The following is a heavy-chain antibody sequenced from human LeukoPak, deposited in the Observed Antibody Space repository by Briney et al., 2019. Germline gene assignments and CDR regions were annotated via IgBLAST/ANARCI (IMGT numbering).Heavy chain of an antibody. CDR1: GYTLTELS. V-gene: IGHV1-24*01. D-gene: IGHD4-17*01. CDR3: ATATTVTTSYGYFDL. J-gene: IGHJ2*01. Sequence: ASVKVSCKVSGYTLTELSMHWVRQAPGKGLEWMGGFDPEDGETICAQKFQGRVTMTEDASTDTAYMELSSLRSEDTAVYYCATATTVTTSYGYFDLWGRGTLVTVSS. CDR2: FDPEDGET.